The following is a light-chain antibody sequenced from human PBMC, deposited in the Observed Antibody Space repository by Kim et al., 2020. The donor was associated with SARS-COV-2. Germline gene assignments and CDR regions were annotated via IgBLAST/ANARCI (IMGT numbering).Light chain of an antibody. CDR3: RQTTHWPPWT. J-gene: IGKJ1*01. Sequence: DVVMTQSPLSLPVTLGQPASISCRSSQSLLHIDGDSYLSWFQQRPGQSPRRLIYKVSKRDSGVPDRFSGSGSGTDFTLKISRVEAEDVGIYYCRQTTHWPPWTFGRGTKVDIK. CDR2: KVS. V-gene: IGKV2-30*02. CDR1: QSLLHIDGDSY.